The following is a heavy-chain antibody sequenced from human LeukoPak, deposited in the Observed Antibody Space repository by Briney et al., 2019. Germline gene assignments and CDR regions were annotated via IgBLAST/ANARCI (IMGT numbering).Heavy chain of an antibody. Sequence: GGSLRLSXAASGFTFSSYWVSWVRQAPGKGLEWVANTKQGGSEKYYVDSVKGRFTISRDNAKNSLYLQMNSLRAEDTAVYYCARVGVGARFDYWGQGTLVTVSS. CDR3: ARVGVGARFDY. CDR1: GFTFSSYW. D-gene: IGHD1-26*01. CDR2: TKQGGSEK. J-gene: IGHJ4*02. V-gene: IGHV3-7*01.